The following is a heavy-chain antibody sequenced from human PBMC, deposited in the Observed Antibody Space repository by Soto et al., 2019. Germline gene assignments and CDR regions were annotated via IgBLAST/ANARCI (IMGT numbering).Heavy chain of an antibody. Sequence: QVQLVQSGAEVKKPGASVKVSCKASGYTFTSYDINWVRQATGQGLEWMGWMNPNSGNTGYAQKFQGRVTMTRTTYISTAYMELSRLRSEDTAVYYCAFSPPQYYDYVWGSYRSYFDYWGQGTLVTVSS. CDR3: AFSPPQYYDYVWGSYRSYFDY. CDR1: GYTFTSYD. D-gene: IGHD3-16*02. CDR2: MNPNSGNT. J-gene: IGHJ4*02. V-gene: IGHV1-8*01.